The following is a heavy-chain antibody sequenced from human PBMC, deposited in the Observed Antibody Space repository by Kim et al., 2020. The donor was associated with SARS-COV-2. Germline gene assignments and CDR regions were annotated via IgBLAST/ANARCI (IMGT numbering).Heavy chain of an antibody. CDR1: GFTFSSYS. V-gene: IGHV3-48*02. CDR3: ARGKHDDYGDYVDY. CDR2: ISSSSSTI. Sequence: GGSLRLSCAASGFTFSSYSMNWVRQAPGKGLEWVSYISSSSSTIYYADSVKGRFTISRDNAKNSLYLQMNSLRDEDTAVYYCARGKHDDYGDYVDYWGQGTLVTVSS. J-gene: IGHJ4*02. D-gene: IGHD4-17*01.